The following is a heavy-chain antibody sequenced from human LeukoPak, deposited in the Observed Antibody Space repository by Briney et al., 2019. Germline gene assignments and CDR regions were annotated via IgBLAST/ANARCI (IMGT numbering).Heavy chain of an antibody. J-gene: IGHJ4*02. D-gene: IGHD5-18*01. CDR1: GGTFSSYA. Sequence: WASVKVSCKASGGTFSSYAISWVRQAPGQGLEWMGGIIPIFGTANYAQKFQGRVTITTDESTSTAYMELSSLRSEDTAVYYCATDQDMGYGYSAFDYWGQGTLVTVSS. V-gene: IGHV1-69*05. CDR3: ATDQDMGYGYSAFDY. CDR2: IIPIFGTA.